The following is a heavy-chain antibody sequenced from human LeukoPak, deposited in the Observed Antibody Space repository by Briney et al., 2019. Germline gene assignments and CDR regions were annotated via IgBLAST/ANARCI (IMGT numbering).Heavy chain of an antibody. Sequence: PSETLSLTCAVYGGSFSGYYWSWIRQPPGKGLEWIGEINHSRNTNYNPSLKSRVTISVDTSQNQFSLKVSSVTAADTAVYYCARARRDSGYYNVDYWGQGALVTVSS. CDR1: GGSFSGYY. D-gene: IGHD3-3*01. CDR3: ARARRDSGYYNVDY. CDR2: INHSRNT. V-gene: IGHV4-34*01. J-gene: IGHJ4*02.